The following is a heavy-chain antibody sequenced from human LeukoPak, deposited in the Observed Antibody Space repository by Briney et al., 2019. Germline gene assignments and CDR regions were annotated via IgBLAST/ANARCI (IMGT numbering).Heavy chain of an antibody. CDR3: VKDWAAAILDGDFQH. D-gene: IGHD6-13*01. V-gene: IGHV3-30*02. J-gene: IGHJ1*01. Sequence: GGSLRLSCAASAFTFRSYGMHWVRRAPGKGLEWVALIQNDGTKEYYADSVKGRFSISRDNSRHTLYLEMNSLRPEDTAVYYCVKDWAAAILDGDFQHWARAPWSPSRQ. CDR1: AFTFRSYG. CDR2: IQNDGTKE.